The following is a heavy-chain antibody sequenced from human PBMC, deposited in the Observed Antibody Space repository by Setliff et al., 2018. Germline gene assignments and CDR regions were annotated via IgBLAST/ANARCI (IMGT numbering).Heavy chain of an antibody. CDR1: GGSISSGSYY. J-gene: IGHJ6*03. V-gene: IGHV4-61*09. Sequence: SETLSLTCTVSGGSISSGSYYWSWIRQPAGKGLEWIGHIYSSGSTNYNPSLKSRVTISVDRSKYQFSLKLSSVIAADTAVYYCARDLYSSSSGGFYYYYYYMDVWGKGTTGTVSS. D-gene: IGHD6-6*01. CDR3: ARDLYSSSSGGFYYYYYYMDV. CDR2: IYSSGST.